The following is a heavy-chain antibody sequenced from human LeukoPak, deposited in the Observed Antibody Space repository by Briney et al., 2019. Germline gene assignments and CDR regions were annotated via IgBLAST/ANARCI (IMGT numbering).Heavy chain of an antibody. Sequence: ASVMVSCKASGYSFTNYYMHWVRQAPGQGLEWMGIINPSGGSTSYAQKFQGRVTMTRDTSTSTVYMELSSLRSEDTAVYYCARGAGHNWFDPWGQGTLVTVSS. CDR1: GYSFTNYY. CDR3: ARGAGHNWFDP. V-gene: IGHV1-46*01. D-gene: IGHD6-19*01. CDR2: INPSGGST. J-gene: IGHJ5*02.